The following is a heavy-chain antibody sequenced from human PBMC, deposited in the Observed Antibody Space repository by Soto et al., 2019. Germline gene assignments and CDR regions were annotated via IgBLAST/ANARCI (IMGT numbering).Heavy chain of an antibody. CDR1: GGSISSGGYY. Sequence: SETLSLTCTVSGGSISSGGYYWSWIRQHPGKGLEWIGYIYYSGSTYYNPSLKSRVTISVDTSKNQFSLKLSSVTAADTAVYYCARGDTAMVPPFNAYWGQRTLVTVSS. CDR2: IYYSGST. D-gene: IGHD5-18*01. J-gene: IGHJ4*02. CDR3: ARGDTAMVPPFNAY. V-gene: IGHV4-31*03.